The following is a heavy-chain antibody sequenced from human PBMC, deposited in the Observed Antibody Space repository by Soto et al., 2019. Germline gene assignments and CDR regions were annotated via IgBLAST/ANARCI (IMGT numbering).Heavy chain of an antibody. D-gene: IGHD6-19*01. CDR3: ARAGTGWYWFDP. CDR2: INYDGSTT. Sequence: EVQLVESGGGLVQPGGSLRLSCAASGFTFSSYWMHWVRQAPGKGLVWVSRINYDGSTTSYADSVKGRFTISRDNARNTLYLQMNSLRAEDTAVYYCARAGTGWYWFDPWGQGTLVTVPS. J-gene: IGHJ5*02. CDR1: GFTFSSYW. V-gene: IGHV3-74*01.